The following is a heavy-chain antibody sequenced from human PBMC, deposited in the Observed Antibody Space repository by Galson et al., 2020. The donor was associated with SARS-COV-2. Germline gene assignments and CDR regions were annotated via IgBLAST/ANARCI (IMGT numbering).Heavy chain of an antibody. J-gene: IGHJ4*02. D-gene: IGHD3-3*01. CDR2: IKQDGSEK. V-gene: IGHV3-7*01. Sequence: GGSLRLSCAASGFTFSSYWMSWVRQAPGKGLEWVANIKQDGSEKYYVDSVKGRFTISRDNAKNSLYLQMNSLRAEDTAVYYCARDPWDDFWSGLDDYGGQGTLVTVSA. CDR1: GFTFSSYW. CDR3: ARDPWDDFWSGLDDY.